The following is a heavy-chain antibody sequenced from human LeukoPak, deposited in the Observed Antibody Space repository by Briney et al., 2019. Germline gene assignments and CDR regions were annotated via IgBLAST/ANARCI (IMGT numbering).Heavy chain of an antibody. CDR2: INAGNGNT. J-gene: IGHJ6*02. Sequence: ASVRVSCKASGYTFTSYAMHWVRQAPGQRLEWMGWINAGNGNTKYSQKFQGRVTITRDTSASTAYMELSSLRSEDTAVYYCAKLRARYYYSGMDVWGQGTKVTVSS. D-gene: IGHD2-15*01. V-gene: IGHV1-3*01. CDR3: AKLRARYYYSGMDV. CDR1: GYTFTSYA.